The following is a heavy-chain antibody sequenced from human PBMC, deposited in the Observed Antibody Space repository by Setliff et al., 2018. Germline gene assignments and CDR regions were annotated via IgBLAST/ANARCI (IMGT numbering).Heavy chain of an antibody. J-gene: IGHJ4*02. CDR1: GESIDSVATGNHY. CDR3: ARGRAGHSGH. V-gene: IGHV4-30-4*01. D-gene: IGHD6-19*01. CDR2: IYYSGST. Sequence: TLSLTCIVSGESIDSVATGNHYWNWIRQSPGKGLEWIGYIYYSGSTSYYNPSLKSRVTISVDTSKNQFSLKLSSVTAADTAVYYCARGRAGHSGHWGQGTLVTVSS.